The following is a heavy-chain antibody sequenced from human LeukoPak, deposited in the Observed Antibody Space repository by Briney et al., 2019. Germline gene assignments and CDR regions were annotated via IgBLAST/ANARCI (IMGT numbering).Heavy chain of an antibody. CDR1: GYTFVSNH. D-gene: IGHD3-16*02. CDR3: ARPYDYLWGSYRNDAFEI. V-gene: IGHV1-2*02. J-gene: IGHJ3*02. CDR2: INPNTGGT. Sequence: ASVRVSCKTSGYTFVSNHLHWVRQAPGQGPEWMGWINPNTGGTNYAQKFQGRVTMTRDTSISTVYMELTRLRFDDTAVYFCARPYDYLWGSYRNDAFEIWGQGTMVTVSS.